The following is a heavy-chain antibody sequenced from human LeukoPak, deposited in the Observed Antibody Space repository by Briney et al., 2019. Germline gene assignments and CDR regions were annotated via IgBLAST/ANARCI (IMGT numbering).Heavy chain of an antibody. CDR2: IYTSGST. D-gene: IGHD3-10*01. J-gene: IGHJ4*02. Sequence: PSRTLSLTCTVSGGSISSGSYYWSWIRQPAGKGLEWIGRIYTSGSTNYNPSLKSRVTISVDTSKNQFSLKLSSVTAADTAVYYCASGSYYYGSGSYYTRFDYWGQGTLVTVSS. V-gene: IGHV4-61*02. CDR3: ASGSYYYGSGSYYTRFDY. CDR1: GGSISSGSYY.